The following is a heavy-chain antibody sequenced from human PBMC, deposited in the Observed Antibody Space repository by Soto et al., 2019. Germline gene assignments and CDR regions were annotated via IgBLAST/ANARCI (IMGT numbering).Heavy chain of an antibody. CDR1: GGTFSSYA. J-gene: IGHJ6*02. V-gene: IGHV1-69*13. D-gene: IGHD2-2*01. CDR2: IIPIFGTA. Sequence: ASVKVSCKASGGTFSSYAISWVRQAPGQGLEWMGGIIPIFGTANYAQKFQGRVTITADESTSTAYMELSSLRSDDTAVYYCALLQYQLHYHPYGTDVWGQGNMVTL. CDR3: ALLQYQLHYHPYGTDV.